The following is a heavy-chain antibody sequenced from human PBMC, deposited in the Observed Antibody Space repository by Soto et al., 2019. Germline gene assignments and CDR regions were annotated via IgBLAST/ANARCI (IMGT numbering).Heavy chain of an antibody. CDR2: IYYSGST. V-gene: IGHV4-59*08. CDR3: ARSELLRHAFDI. J-gene: IGHJ3*02. CDR1: GGSISSYY. Sequence: PSETLSLTCTVSGGSISSYYWSWIRQPPGKGLEWIGYIYYSGSTNYNPSLKSRVTISVDTSKNQFSLKLSSVTAADTAVYYCARSELLRHAFDIWGQGTMVTVSS. D-gene: IGHD2-15*01.